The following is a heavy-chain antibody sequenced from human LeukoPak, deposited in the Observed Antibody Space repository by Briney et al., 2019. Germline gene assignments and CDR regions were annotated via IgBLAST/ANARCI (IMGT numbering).Heavy chain of an antibody. D-gene: IGHD5-12*01. CDR1: GFTFSSYA. CDR2: ISGSGGST. V-gene: IGHV3-23*01. Sequence: PGGSLRLSCAASGFTFSSYAMSWVRQAPGKGLEWVSPISGSGGSTYYADSVKGRFTISRDNSKSTLYLQMNSLRAEDTAVYYCAKDLYGYVSNWFDPWGQGTLVTVSS. J-gene: IGHJ5*02. CDR3: AKDLYGYVSNWFDP.